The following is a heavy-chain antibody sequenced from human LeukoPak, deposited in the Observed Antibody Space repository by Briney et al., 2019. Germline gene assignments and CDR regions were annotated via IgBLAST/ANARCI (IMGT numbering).Heavy chain of an antibody. CDR2: ISSSSSNM. V-gene: IGHV3-21*01. Sequence: GGSLRLSCAAAGFTFSRYSMNWIRQAPGKGLEWVSSISSSSSNMYYADSVKGRFSISRDNAKNSLYLQMNSLRAEDTAVYYCARGIPELDVWGQGTTVTVSS. CDR3: ARGIPELDV. CDR1: GFTFSRYS. J-gene: IGHJ6*02.